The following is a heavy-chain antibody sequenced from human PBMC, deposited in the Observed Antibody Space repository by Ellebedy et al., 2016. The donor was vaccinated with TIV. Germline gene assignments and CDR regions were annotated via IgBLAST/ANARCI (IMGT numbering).Heavy chain of an antibody. CDR3: ARDLYYGIDF. J-gene: IGHJ6*02. D-gene: IGHD2-8*01. CDR1: GFTFSGEE. Sequence: GESLKISCVDSGFTFSGEEMNWVRQAPGKGLEWISYISGSGYNKYYADSVKGRFTISRDDAQNSLFLQMNRLRVEDTAVYYCARDLYYGIDFWGQGTTVTVSS. V-gene: IGHV3-48*03. CDR2: ISGSGYNK.